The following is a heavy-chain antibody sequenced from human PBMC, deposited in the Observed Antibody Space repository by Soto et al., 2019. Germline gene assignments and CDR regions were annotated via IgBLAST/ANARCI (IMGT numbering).Heavy chain of an antibody. Sequence: SETLSLTCTVSSGSISSYYWSWIRQPPGKGLEWIGYIYYSGSTNYNPSLKSRVTISVDTSKNQFSLKLSSVTAADTAVYYCARAYSYGAAPFHYWGQGTLVTVSS. J-gene: IGHJ4*02. D-gene: IGHD5-18*01. CDR1: SGSISSYY. V-gene: IGHV4-59*01. CDR3: ARAYSYGAAPFHY. CDR2: IYYSGST.